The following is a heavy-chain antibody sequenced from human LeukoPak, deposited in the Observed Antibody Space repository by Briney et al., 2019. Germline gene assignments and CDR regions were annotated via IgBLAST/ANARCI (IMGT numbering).Heavy chain of an antibody. Sequence: SETLSLTCTVSGGSISSGGYYWSWIRQQPGKGLEWIGYIYYSGSTYYNPSLKSRVTISVDTSKNQFSLELSSVTAADTAVYYCARGKKVVGAIGYWGQGTLVTVSS. CDR3: ARGKKVVGAIGY. CDR2: IYYSGST. CDR1: GGSISSGGYY. D-gene: IGHD1-26*01. V-gene: IGHV4-31*03. J-gene: IGHJ4*02.